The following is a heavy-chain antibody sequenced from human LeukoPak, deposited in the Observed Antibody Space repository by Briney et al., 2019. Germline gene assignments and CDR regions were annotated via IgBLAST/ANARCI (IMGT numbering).Heavy chain of an antibody. V-gene: IGHV3-33*01. CDR2: IWHDGSND. CDR3: AGGKTPAVTTPFDY. CDR1: GFTFSSYG. D-gene: IGHD4-17*01. J-gene: IGHJ4*02. Sequence: GGSLRLSCEASGFTFSSYGFHWARQAPGKGLDWVAVIWHDGSNDFYSDSVKGRFTISRDNSKNTVYLQMNSLRAEDTAVYYCAGGKTPAVTTPFDYWGQGTLVTVSS.